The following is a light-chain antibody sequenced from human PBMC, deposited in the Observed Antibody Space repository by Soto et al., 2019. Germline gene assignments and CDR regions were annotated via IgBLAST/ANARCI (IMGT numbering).Light chain of an antibody. CDR3: CSYAGSGTYV. CDR2: EDS. Sequence: QSALTQPASVSGSPGQSITISCTGTSSDVGSYNLVSWYQQHPGKAPKLIIYEDSKRPSGVSNRFSGSKSGNTASLTISGLRAEDEADYYCCSYAGSGTYVFGTGTKLTVL. V-gene: IGLV2-23*01. CDR1: SSDVGSYNL. J-gene: IGLJ1*01.